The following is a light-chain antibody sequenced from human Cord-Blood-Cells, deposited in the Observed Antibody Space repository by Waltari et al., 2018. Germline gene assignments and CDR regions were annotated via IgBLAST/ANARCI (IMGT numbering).Light chain of an antibody. CDR3: QQYNSYST. CDR2: DAS. CDR1: QSISSW. V-gene: IGKV1-5*01. Sequence: DIQMTHSPSTLSASVGERVLITCRANQSISSWLAWYQQKPGKAPKLLIYDASSLESGVPSRFSGSGSGTELTLTSSNLQPDDFATYYCQQYNSYSTFGQGTKVEIK. J-gene: IGKJ1*01.